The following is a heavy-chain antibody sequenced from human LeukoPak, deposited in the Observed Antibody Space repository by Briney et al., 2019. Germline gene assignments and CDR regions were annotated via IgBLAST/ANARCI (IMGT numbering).Heavy chain of an antibody. V-gene: IGHV3-66*02. CDR2: IYSGGST. J-gene: IGHJ5*02. Sequence: SGGSLRLSCAASGFTVSSNYMSWVRQAPGKGLEWVSVIYSGGSTYYADSVKGRFTICRDNSKNTLYLQMNSLRAEDTAVYYCARDFHELNWFDPWGQGTLVTVSS. CDR1: GFTVSSNY. D-gene: IGHD3-3*01. CDR3: ARDFHELNWFDP.